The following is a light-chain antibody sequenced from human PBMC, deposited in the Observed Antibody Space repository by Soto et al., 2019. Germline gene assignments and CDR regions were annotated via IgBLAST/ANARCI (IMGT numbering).Light chain of an antibody. J-gene: IGLJ7*01. V-gene: IGLV1-40*01. CDR1: SSNIGAGYN. CDR2: GNN. CDR3: QSYDSRLRGTV. Sequence: QYVLTQPPSVSGAPGQRVTISCTGSSSNIGAGYNVHWYQQFPGTAPKLLIYGNNNRPSGVPDRFSGSKSGTSASLAITGLQAEDEADYYCQSYDSRLRGTVFGGGTQLTVL.